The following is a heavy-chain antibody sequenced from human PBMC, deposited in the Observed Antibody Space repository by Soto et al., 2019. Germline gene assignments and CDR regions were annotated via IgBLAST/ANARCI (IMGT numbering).Heavy chain of an antibody. J-gene: IGHJ1*01. CDR1: GFTFSSYG. D-gene: IGHD6-13*01. Sequence: PGGSLRLSCAASGFTFSSYGMHWVRQAPGKGLEWVAVIWYDGSNKYYADSVKGRFTISRDNSKNTLYLQMNSLRAEDTAVYYCAKAKDSSSWYPVYFQHWGQGTLVTVSS. V-gene: IGHV3-33*06. CDR3: AKAKDSSSWYPVYFQH. CDR2: IWYDGSNK.